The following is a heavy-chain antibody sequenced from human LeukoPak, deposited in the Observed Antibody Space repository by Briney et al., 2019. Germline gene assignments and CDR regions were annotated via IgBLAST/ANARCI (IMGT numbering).Heavy chain of an antibody. V-gene: IGHV4-34*01. J-gene: IGHJ4*02. D-gene: IGHD2-2*01. CDR1: GGSFSGYY. CDR2: INHSGST. CDR3: ARQFGVVVPAAMSRFDY. Sequence: PSETLSLTCAVYGGSFSGYYWSWIRQPPGKGLEWIGEINHSGSTNYNPSLKSRVTISVDTSKNQFSLKLSSVTAADTAVYYCARQFGVVVPAAMSRFDYWGQGTLVTVSS.